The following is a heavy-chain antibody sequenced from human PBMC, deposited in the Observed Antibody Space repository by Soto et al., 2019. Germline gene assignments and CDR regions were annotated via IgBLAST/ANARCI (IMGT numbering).Heavy chain of an antibody. Sequence: QVQLVQSGAEVKKPGSSVKVSCKASGGTFSSYAISWVRQSPGQGLEWMGGIIPIFGTANYAQKFKARVTMTADEFTSTAYMELSSLRAEDTAVYYCARHTYGGVDYWGQGTLVTVSS. CDR3: ARHTYGGVDY. J-gene: IGHJ4*02. CDR1: GGTFSSYA. CDR2: IIPIFGTA. V-gene: IGHV1-69*01. D-gene: IGHD3-16*01.